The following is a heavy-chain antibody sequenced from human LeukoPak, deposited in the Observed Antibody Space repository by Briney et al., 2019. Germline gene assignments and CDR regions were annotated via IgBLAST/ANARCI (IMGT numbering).Heavy chain of an antibody. CDR3: ARDSATVTKTAYQYYYYGMDV. V-gene: IGHV4-31*03. CDR2: IYYSGST. CDR1: GGSISSGGYY. D-gene: IGHD4-11*01. Sequence: SETLSLTCTVSGGSISSGGYYWSWIRQHPGKGLEWIGYIYYSGSTYYNPSLKSRVTISVDTSKNQFSLKLSSVTAADTAVYYCARDSATVTKTAYQYYYYGMDVWGQGTTVTVSS. J-gene: IGHJ6*02.